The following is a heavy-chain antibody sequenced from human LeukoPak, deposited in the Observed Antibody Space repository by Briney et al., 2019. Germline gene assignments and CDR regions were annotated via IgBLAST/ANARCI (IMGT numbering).Heavy chain of an antibody. CDR1: GASITSSSHY. CDR3: AREYYDSSGYSIDY. J-gene: IGHJ4*02. Sequence: PSETLSLTCTLSGASITSSSHYWGGIRQPPGKGLECIGGLFYSGSTSYNPSLKSRVTISVDTSKNQFSLKLSSVNAADAAVYYCAREYYDSSGYSIDYWGLGTLVTVSS. CDR2: LFYSGST. V-gene: IGHV4-39*07. D-gene: IGHD3-22*01.